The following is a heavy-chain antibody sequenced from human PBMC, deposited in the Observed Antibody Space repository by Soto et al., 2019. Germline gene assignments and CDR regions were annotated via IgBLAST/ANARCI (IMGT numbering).Heavy chain of an antibody. V-gene: IGHV3-7*05. J-gene: IGHJ4*02. CDR3: GKGGSPYEECAY. Sequence: EVQLVESGGALVQPGGSLRLSCAASGFTFNDYWMSWVRQAPGKGLEWVANMNPDGSAKSYVDSVKGRFTLSRDNAKNSLYLHLTSLRADDTAVYYCGKGGSPYEECAYWGQGTLVTVSS. D-gene: IGHD2-15*01. CDR2: MNPDGSAK. CDR1: GFTFNDYW.